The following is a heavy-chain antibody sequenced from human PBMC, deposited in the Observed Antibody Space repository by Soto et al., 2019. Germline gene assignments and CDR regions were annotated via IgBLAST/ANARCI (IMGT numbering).Heavy chain of an antibody. D-gene: IGHD5-12*01. J-gene: IGHJ4*02. Sequence: GXSVKVSFRTSGYTFTRYGISWVRQAPGQGLEWMGWISAHTGNTQYAQKLQGRVILTTDTSTSTAYMELRSLRSDDTAVYYCSRDVDAATIPHFDYWGQGTLVTVPS. V-gene: IGHV1-18*04. CDR3: SRDVDAATIPHFDY. CDR2: ISAHTGNT. CDR1: GYTFTRYG.